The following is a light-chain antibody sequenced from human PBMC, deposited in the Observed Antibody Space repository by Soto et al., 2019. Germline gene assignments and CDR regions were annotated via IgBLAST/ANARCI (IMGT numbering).Light chain of an antibody. CDR1: SSNIGNNY. CDR2: DNN. J-gene: IGLJ1*01. CDR3: GTWDSSLSAYV. V-gene: IGLV1-51*01. Sequence: QSVLTQPPSVSAAPGQKVTISCSGSSSNIGNNYVSWYQQLPGTAPKFLIYDNNKRPSGIPDRFSGSKSGTSATLGITGLQTGDEADYYCGTWDSSLSAYVFGTGTKSPS.